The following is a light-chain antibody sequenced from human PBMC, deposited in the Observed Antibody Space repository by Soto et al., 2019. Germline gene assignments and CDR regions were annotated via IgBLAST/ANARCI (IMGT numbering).Light chain of an antibody. V-gene: IGKV4-1*01. Sequence: DIVITQTPDSLAGPLVDSATINCKSSQSVLYRSNNKNYLAWYQQTPGQPPKLLIYWASTRESGVPDRFSGSGSGTDFTLTISSLQAEDVAVYYCQQYYSTPHSFGGGTKVDIK. CDR3: QQYYSTPHS. J-gene: IGKJ4*01. CDR1: QSVLYRSNNKNY. CDR2: WAS.